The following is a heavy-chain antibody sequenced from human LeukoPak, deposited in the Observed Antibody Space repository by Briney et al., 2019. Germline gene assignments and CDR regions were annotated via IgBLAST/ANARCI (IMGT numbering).Heavy chain of an antibody. CDR2: IYPGDSDT. Sequence: GESLKISCKGSGYSFTSYWIGWVRQMPGKGLEWMGIIYPGDSDTRYSPSFQGQVTISADKSISTAYLRWSSLKASDTAMYYCARQVPGYSSSWYAFDPWGQGTLVTVSS. J-gene: IGHJ5*02. CDR3: ARQVPGYSSSWYAFDP. CDR1: GYSFTSYW. V-gene: IGHV5-51*01. D-gene: IGHD6-13*01.